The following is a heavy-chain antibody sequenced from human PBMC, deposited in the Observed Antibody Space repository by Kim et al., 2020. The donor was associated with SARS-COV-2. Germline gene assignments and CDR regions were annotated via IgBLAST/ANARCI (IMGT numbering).Heavy chain of an antibody. D-gene: IGHD4-17*01. V-gene: IGHV3-23*01. CDR2: ISGSGGST. J-gene: IGHJ4*02. CDR1: GFTFSSYA. Sequence: GGSLRLSCAASGFTFSSYAMSWVRQAPGKGLEWVSAISGSGGSTYYADSVKGRFTISRDNSKNTLYLQMNSLRAEDTAVYYCAKYGASTARGSYFDYWAREPWSPSPQ. CDR3: AKYGASTARGSYFDY.